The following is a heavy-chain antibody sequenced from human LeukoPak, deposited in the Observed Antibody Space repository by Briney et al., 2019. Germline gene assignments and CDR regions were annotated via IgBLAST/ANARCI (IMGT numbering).Heavy chain of an antibody. CDR3: ARYLAYGGNSRVFQH. V-gene: IGHV4-34*01. Sequence: SETLSLTCAVYGGSLSAYYWTWIRQPPGKGLEWIGEINHGGSTNYNPSLKSRVTISIDTSKNQFSLKLSSVTAAGTAVYYCARYLAYGGNSRVFQHWGQGTLVTVSS. J-gene: IGHJ1*01. CDR1: GGSLSAYY. D-gene: IGHD4-23*01. CDR2: INHGGST.